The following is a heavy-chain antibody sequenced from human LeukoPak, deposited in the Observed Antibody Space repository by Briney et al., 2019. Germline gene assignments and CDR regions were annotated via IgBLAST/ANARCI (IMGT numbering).Heavy chain of an antibody. CDR1: GGSFSGYY. CDR3: ASGYSGSYSDPVFDY. Sequence: SETLSLTCAVYGGSFSGYYWSWIRQPPGKGLEWIGEINHSGSTNYNPSLKSRVTISVDTSKNQFSLKLSSVTAADTAVYYCASGYSGSYSDPVFDYWGQGTLVTVSS. CDR2: INHSGST. V-gene: IGHV4-34*01. J-gene: IGHJ4*02. D-gene: IGHD1-26*01.